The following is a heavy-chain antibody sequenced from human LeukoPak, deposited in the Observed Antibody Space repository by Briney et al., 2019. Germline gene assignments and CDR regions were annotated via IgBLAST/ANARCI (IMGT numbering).Heavy chain of an antibody. CDR2: IYYSGST. J-gene: IGHJ4*02. V-gene: IGHV4-59*01. CDR1: GGSISSYY. D-gene: IGHD3-22*01. CDR3: ARMYYYDSSGYYYGRPCYFDY. Sequence: PSETLSLTCTVSGGSISSYYWSWIRQPPGKGLEWIGYIYYSGSTNYNPSLKSRVTISVDTSKNQFSLKLSSVTAADTAVYYCARMYYYDSSGYYYGRPCYFDYWGQGTLVTVSS.